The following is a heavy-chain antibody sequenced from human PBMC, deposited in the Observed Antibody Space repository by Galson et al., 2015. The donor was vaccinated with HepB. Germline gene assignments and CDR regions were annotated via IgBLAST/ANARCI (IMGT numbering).Heavy chain of an antibody. Sequence: SLRLSCAASGFTFSSYSMNWVRQAPGKGLEWVSYISSSSSTIYYADSVKGRFTISRDNAKNSLYLQMNSLRDEDTAVYYCARDGELGPGTAYGDYRQMLYWGQGTLVTVSS. V-gene: IGHV3-48*02. J-gene: IGHJ4*02. CDR2: ISSSSSTI. CDR1: GFTFSSYS. CDR3: ARDGELGPGTAYGDYRQMLY. D-gene: IGHD4-17*01.